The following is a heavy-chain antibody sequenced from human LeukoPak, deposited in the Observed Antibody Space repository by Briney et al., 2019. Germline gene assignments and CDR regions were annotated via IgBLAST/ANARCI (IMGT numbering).Heavy chain of an antibody. CDR2: IRYDGSNN. Sequence: GGSLRLSCAASGFTFSSYGMHWVRQAPGKGLEWVAFIRYDGSNNYYADSVKRRFTISRDNSKNTLYLQMNSLRAEDTAVYYCAKDWALTQGYSYGFDYYMDVWGKGTTVTISS. J-gene: IGHJ6*03. CDR1: GFTFSSYG. CDR3: AKDWALTQGYSYGFDYYMDV. D-gene: IGHD5-18*01. V-gene: IGHV3-30*02.